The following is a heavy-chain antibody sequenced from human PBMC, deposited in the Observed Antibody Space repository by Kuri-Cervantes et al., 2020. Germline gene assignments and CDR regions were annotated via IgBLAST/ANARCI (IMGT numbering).Heavy chain of an antibody. J-gene: IGHJ4*02. Sequence: GGSLRLSCAASRFSFSSFWMTWVRQAPGKGLEWVAVISYDGSNKYYADSVKGRFTISRDNSKNTLYLQMNSLRAEDTAVYYCARGGYDFWSGYYPFDYWGQGTLVTVSS. CDR3: ARGGYDFWSGYYPFDY. D-gene: IGHD3-3*01. CDR2: ISYDGSNK. V-gene: IGHV3-30*01. CDR1: RFSFSSFW.